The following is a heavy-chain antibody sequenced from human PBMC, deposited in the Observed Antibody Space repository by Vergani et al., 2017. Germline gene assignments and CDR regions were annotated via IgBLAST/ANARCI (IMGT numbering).Heavy chain of an antibody. CDR1: GYTFTDHY. J-gene: IGHJ6*02. Sequence: EVQLVQSGAEVQKPGATMKISCKVSGYTFTDHYIHWVKQAPGKGLEWMGLVDPEDGETIYAEKFKGRVTIAADTSTDTAHLELSSLRSEDTAVYYCATPQTVTTGGMEVWGQGTTVIVSS. CDR3: ATPQTVTTGGMEV. CDR2: VDPEDGET. V-gene: IGHV1-69-2*01. D-gene: IGHD4-17*01.